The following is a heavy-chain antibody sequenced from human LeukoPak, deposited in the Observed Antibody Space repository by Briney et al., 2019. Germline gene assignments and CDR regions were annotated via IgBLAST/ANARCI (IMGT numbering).Heavy chain of an antibody. CDR2: VYYSGST. V-gene: IGHV4-39*01. Sequence: SETLSLTCTVSGGSITTSSYYWGWIRQPPGKGLEWIGTVYYSGSTYYNPSLKSRATISVDTSKNQFSLKLTSVTAADTAVYYCARHVSGDYAWLDVWGQGTTVTVSS. J-gene: IGHJ6*02. CDR1: GGSITTSSYY. D-gene: IGHD4-17*01. CDR3: ARHVSGDYAWLDV.